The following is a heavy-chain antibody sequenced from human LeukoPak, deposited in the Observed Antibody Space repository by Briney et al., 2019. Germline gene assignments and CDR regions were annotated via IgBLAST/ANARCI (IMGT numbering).Heavy chain of an antibody. CDR3: ASGGSPKSVWFDP. CDR1: GGTFSSYA. J-gene: IGHJ5*02. CDR2: IIPIFGTA. D-gene: IGHD1-26*01. Sequence: SVKVSCKASGGTFSSYAISWVRQAPGQGLEWMGGIIPIFGTANYAQKFQGRVTMTTDTSTSTAYMELRSLRSDDTAVYYCASGGSPKSVWFDPWGQGTLVTVSS. V-gene: IGHV1-69*05.